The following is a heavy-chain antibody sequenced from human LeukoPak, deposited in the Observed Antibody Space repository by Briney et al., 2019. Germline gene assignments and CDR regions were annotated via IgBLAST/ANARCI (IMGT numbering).Heavy chain of an antibody. CDR1: GYTFTSYG. V-gene: IGHV1-18*01. CDR3: ARDSIVVVPAALLY. J-gene: IGHJ4*02. Sequence: ASVKVSCKASGYTFTSYGISWVRQAPGQGLEWMGWISAYNGITNYVQKLQGRVTMTTDTSTSTAYMELRSLRSDDTAVYYCARDSIVVVPAALLYWGQGTLVTVSS. CDR2: ISAYNGIT. D-gene: IGHD2-2*01.